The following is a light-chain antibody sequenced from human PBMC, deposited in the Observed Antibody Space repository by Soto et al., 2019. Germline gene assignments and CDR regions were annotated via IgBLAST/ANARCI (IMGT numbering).Light chain of an antibody. CDR2: AAS. CDR1: QSISSY. Sequence: DIPMTQSPSSLSASVGDRVTITCRASQSISSYLNWYQQKPGKAPKLLIYAASSLQSGVPSRFSGSGSGTDFTLTISRLEPDDFAVYYCQQCGSSSTFGQGTRLEIK. V-gene: IGKV1-39*01. CDR3: QQCGSSST. J-gene: IGKJ5*01.